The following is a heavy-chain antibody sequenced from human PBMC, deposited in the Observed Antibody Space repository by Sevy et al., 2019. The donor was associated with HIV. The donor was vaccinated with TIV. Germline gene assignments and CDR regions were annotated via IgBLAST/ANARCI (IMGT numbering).Heavy chain of an antibody. J-gene: IGHJ4*02. V-gene: IGHV3-9*01. D-gene: IGHD3-10*01. Sequence: GGSLRLSCAASGFTFDDYAIHWVRQAPGKVLEWVSGISWNSGTIGYADSVKGRFTISRDNAKNSLYLQMNSLRVEDTALYYCAKDSSTYFYPSGSYRSSFDYWGQGTLVTVSS. CDR3: AKDSSTYFYPSGSYRSSFDY. CDR2: ISWNSGTI. CDR1: GFTFDDYA.